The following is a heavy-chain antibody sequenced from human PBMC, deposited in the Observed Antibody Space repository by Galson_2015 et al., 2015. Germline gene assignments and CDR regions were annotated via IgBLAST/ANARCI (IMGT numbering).Heavy chain of an antibody. CDR1: GFTFRSYA. V-gene: IGHV3-23*01. CDR2: ISGNSGNI. CDR3: ARDVGTYSSGPDF. J-gene: IGHJ4*02. D-gene: IGHD6-19*01. Sequence: SLRLSCAVSGFTFRSYAMSWVRQGPGKGLEWVSLISGNSGNIYYADSVKGRFTISRDNSKNTLYLQMNSLRAEDTAVYYCARDVGTYSSGPDFWGQGTLVTVSS.